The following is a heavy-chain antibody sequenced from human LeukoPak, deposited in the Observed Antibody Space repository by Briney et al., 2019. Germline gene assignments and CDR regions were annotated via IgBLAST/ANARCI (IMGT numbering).Heavy chain of an antibody. CDR1: GFTFSSYS. Sequence: PGGSLRLSCAASGFTFSSYSMNWVRQAPGKGLEWVSLISWDGGSTYYADSVKGRFTISRDNSKNSLYLQMNSLRAEDTALYYCAKGPVRGSYRYGYFDYWGQGTLVTVSS. D-gene: IGHD3-16*02. CDR3: AKGPVRGSYRYGYFDY. J-gene: IGHJ4*02. CDR2: ISWDGGST. V-gene: IGHV3-43D*03.